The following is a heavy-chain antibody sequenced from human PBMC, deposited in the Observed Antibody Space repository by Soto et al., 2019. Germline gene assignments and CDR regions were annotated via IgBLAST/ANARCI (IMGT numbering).Heavy chain of an antibody. CDR2: ISGSGGRT. J-gene: IGHJ6*02. CDR3: AKGSSNYDILTGYAYYYYYGMDV. V-gene: IGHV3-23*01. Sequence: EVQLLESGGGLVQPGGSLRLSCAASGFTFSSYAMSWVRQAPGRGLEWVSVISGSGGRTYYAGSVKGRFTISRDNSKNTLYLQMNSLRAEDTAVYYSAKGSSNYDILTGYAYYYYYGMDVWGQGTTVTVSS. CDR1: GFTFSSYA. D-gene: IGHD3-9*01.